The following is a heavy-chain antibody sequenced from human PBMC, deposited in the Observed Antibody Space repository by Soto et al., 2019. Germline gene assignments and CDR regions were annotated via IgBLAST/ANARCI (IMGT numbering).Heavy chain of an antibody. CDR3: AKWVTIFGGLDP. CDR2: ISGSGGST. J-gene: IGHJ5*02. CDR1: GFTFSSYA. D-gene: IGHD3-3*01. V-gene: IGHV3-23*01. Sequence: EVQLLEAGGGLVQPGGSLRLSCAASGFTFSSYAMSWVRQAPGKGLEWVSAISGSGGSTYYTDSVKGRFTISRDNSKNTLYLQMNSLRAEDTAVYYCAKWVTIFGGLDPWGQGTLVTVSS.